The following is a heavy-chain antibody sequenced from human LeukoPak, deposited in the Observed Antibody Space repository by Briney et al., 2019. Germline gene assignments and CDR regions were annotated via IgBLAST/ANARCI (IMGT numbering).Heavy chain of an antibody. CDR1: GGSVSSDSYY. CDR2: MFYSGST. CDR3: ARDKRLAVAGV. Sequence: SQTLSLTCTVSGGSVSSDSYYWSWIRQPPGKGLEWIGYMFYSGSTNYNPSLKSRVTISIDTSKKKFSLKMSSVTAADTAVYYCARDKRLAVAGVWGQGTLVTVSS. V-gene: IGHV4-61*01. D-gene: IGHD6-19*01. J-gene: IGHJ4*02.